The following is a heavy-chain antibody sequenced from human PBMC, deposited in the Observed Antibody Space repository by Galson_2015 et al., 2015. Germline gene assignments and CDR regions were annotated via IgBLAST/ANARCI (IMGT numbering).Heavy chain of an antibody. J-gene: IGHJ4*02. V-gene: IGHV5-51*01. CDR3: ARRDGSAWYYFDY. CDR1: GFRFTNYW. D-gene: IGHD6-19*01. CDR2: IYPGDSDT. Sequence: QSGAEVKKPGESLKISCKGSGFRFTNYWIGWVRQMPGKGLEWMGSIYPGDSDTRYSPSFQGQVTTSADKSINTAYLQLSSLKASDTAMYYCARRDGSAWYYFDYWGQGTLVTVSS.